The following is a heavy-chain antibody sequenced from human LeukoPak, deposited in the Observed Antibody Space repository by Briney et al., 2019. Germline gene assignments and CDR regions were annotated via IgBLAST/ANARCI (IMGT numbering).Heavy chain of an antibody. CDR3: AKDRYYDSSGYSIFDY. CDR1: GFTFSTYA. D-gene: IGHD3-22*01. Sequence: QPGGSLRLSCAASGFTFSTYAMSWVRQAPGKGLEWVSTISGSGGSTYYADSVKGRFTISRDNSKNTLYLQMNSLRAEDTAVYYCAKDRYYDSSGYSIFDYWGQGTLVTVSS. CDR2: ISGSGGST. J-gene: IGHJ4*02. V-gene: IGHV3-23*01.